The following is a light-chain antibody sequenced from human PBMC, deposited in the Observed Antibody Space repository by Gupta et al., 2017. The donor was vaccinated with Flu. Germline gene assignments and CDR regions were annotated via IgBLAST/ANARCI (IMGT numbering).Light chain of an antibody. J-gene: IGKJ1*01. CDR3: QQYYSTPRT. Sequence: DIVMTQSPDSLVVSLGERATINCKSSQSVLYNSNNKNYLAWYQQKPGQPPKLLIYRASTRESGVPDRFSGSGSGTDFTLTISSLQAEDVAVYYCQQYYSTPRTFGQGTKVDIK. CDR1: QSVLYNSNNKNY. V-gene: IGKV4-1*01. CDR2: RAS.